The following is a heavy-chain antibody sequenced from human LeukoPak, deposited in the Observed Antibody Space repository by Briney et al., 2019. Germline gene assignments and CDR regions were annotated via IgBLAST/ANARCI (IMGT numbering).Heavy chain of an antibody. V-gene: IGHV4-30-4*08. J-gene: IGHJ3*02. CDR1: GGSIRSGDYY. D-gene: IGHD2-2*02. CDR3: ARAGVVPAAINCAFDI. CDR2: IYFNGDT. Sequence: PSETLSLTCIVSGGSIRSGDYYWSWIRQPPGKGLEWIGYIYFNGDTYYNPSLKSRVSISVDMSKNQFSLKLSSVTAADTAVYYCARAGVVPAAINCAFDIWGQGSVVTVSS.